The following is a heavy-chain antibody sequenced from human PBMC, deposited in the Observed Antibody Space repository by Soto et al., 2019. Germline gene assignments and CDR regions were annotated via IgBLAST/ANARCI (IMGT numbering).Heavy chain of an antibody. CDR1: GGSLSSSNW. J-gene: IGHJ4*02. CDR2: IYHSGST. Sequence: QVRLQESGPGLVKPSGTLSLTCAVSGGSLSSSNWWTWVRQPPGKGLEWIGEIYHSGSTNYNPSLQSRVTISVDKSKNQFSLKLSSVTAADTAVYYCTGWVPRSGFDYWGQGTLVTVSS. D-gene: IGHD3-10*01. V-gene: IGHV4-4*02. CDR3: TGWVPRSGFDY.